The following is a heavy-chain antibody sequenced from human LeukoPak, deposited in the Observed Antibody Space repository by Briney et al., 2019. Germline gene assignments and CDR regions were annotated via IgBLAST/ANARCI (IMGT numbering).Heavy chain of an antibody. CDR3: AKDTTYKSGCLDY. J-gene: IGHJ4*02. D-gene: IGHD6-19*01. V-gene: IGHV3-43*02. Sequence: GGSLRLSCAASGFTFDDYAMHWVRQAPGKGLEWVSLISGDGGSTSYADSVKGRFAISRDNSKNSLHLQMNSLRTEDTALYYCAKDTTYKSGCLDYWGQGTLVTVSS. CDR1: GFTFDDYA. CDR2: ISGDGGST.